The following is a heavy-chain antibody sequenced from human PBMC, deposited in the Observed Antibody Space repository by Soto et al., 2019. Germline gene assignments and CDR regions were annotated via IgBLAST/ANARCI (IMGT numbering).Heavy chain of an antibody. CDR3: ARGRTVNFYGMDV. CDR2: INPHSGDT. D-gene: IGHD4-17*01. V-gene: IGHV1-2*02. Sequence: QVQLVQSGAEVKKPGASVKVSYVASGYTFTDHYIHWVRQAPGQGLEWMGWINPHSGDTIYAQKFQGRVTLTRDTSLSAAYMELSRLRSDDTAVYYCARGRTVNFYGMDVWGQGTTVTVSS. CDR1: GYTFTDHY. J-gene: IGHJ6*02.